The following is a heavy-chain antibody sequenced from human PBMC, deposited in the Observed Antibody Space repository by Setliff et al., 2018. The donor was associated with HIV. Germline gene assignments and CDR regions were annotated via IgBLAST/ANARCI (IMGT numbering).Heavy chain of an antibody. CDR1: GFTFSTYG. D-gene: IGHD3-22*01. CDR2: ISSSGFPI. J-gene: IGHJ3*02. V-gene: IGHV3-48*01. Sequence: PGGSLRLSCEASGFTFSTYGMNWVRHAPGKGVEWVAQISSSGFPIYYADSVRGRFTASIDNGKNSLFLQMNSLRAEDTAVYYCARDNYYFDNSGYPVDAFDIWGQGTMVTVSS. CDR3: ARDNYYFDNSGYPVDAFDI.